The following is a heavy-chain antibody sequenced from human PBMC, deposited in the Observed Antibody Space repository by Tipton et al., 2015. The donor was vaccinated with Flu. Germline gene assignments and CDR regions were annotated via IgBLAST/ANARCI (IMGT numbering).Heavy chain of an antibody. CDR3: AKERHEGAFDV. D-gene: IGHD1-1*01. J-gene: IGHJ3*01. CDR1: GVSISSGGYY. V-gene: IGHV4-31*11. CDR2: IYFTGKT. Sequence: LRLSCAVSGVSISSGGYYWSWLRQHPGKGLGWIGYIYFTGKTYYNSSLQSRVSISVDTAKNQFSLRLNSVTAADAAVYYCAKERHEGAFDVWGQGTKVDVSS.